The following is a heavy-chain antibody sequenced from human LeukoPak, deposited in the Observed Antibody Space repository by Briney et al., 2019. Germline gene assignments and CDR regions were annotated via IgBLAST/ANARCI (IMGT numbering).Heavy chain of an antibody. CDR1: EFTFSSYG. V-gene: IGHV3-30*02. CDR2: IRYDGSNK. D-gene: IGHD6-13*01. CDR3: ATGIAAAGVHYMDV. J-gene: IGHJ6*03. Sequence: GGSLRLSCAASEFTFSSYGMHWVRQAPGKGLEWVAFIRYDGSNKYFADSVKGRFTISRDNSKNTLYLQMNSLRAEDTAVYYCATGIAAAGVHYMDVWGKGTTVTVSS.